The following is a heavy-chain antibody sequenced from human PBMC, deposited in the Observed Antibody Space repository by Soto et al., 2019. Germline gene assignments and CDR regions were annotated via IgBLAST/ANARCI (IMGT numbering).Heavy chain of an antibody. J-gene: IGHJ5*02. Sequence: QVQLVQSGAEVKKPGASVTVSCKASGYTFTDYYIHWVRQAPGQGLEWMGWINPDSGGTKYAQKFQGRGTMTRDPSISPAYMEQSRLRSADTAVYYCARSPPGYSKTNWFDPWGQGTLVTVSS. CDR3: ARSPPGYSKTNWFDP. V-gene: IGHV1-2*02. CDR1: GYTFTDYY. D-gene: IGHD4-4*01. CDR2: INPDSGGT.